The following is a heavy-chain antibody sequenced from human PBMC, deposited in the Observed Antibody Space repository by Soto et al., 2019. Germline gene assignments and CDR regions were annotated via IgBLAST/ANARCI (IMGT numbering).Heavy chain of an antibody. Sequence: TLSLTCTVSGGSISSSSYYWGWIRQPPGKGLEWIGSIFYSGSTYYNPSLKRRVTISVDTSKNQFSQKLSSVTAADTAVYYCARHLTYCSAGSCYSDFPYFGMDVWGQGTTVTVSS. CDR3: ARHLTYCSAGSCYSDFPYFGMDV. V-gene: IGHV4-39*01. J-gene: IGHJ6*02. CDR2: IFYSGST. D-gene: IGHD2-15*01. CDR1: GGSISSSSYY.